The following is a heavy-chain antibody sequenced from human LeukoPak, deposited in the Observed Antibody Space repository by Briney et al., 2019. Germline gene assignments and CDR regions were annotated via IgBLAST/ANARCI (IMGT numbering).Heavy chain of an antibody. CDR1: GYTFTSYD. Sequence: RASVKVSCKASGYTFTSYDINWVRQATGQGLEWMGWMNPNSGNTGYAQKFQGRVTMTRNTSISTAYMELTSLRSEDTAVYYCARGRGKLWFGELLIYMDVWGKGTTVTISS. V-gene: IGHV1-8*01. D-gene: IGHD3-10*01. J-gene: IGHJ6*03. CDR2: MNPNSGNT. CDR3: ARGRGKLWFGELLIYMDV.